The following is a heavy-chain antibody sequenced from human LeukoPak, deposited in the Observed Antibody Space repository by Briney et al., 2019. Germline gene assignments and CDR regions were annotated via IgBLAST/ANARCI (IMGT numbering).Heavy chain of an antibody. CDR3: ARLRGGYYYYYYMDV. CDR2: INHSGST. D-gene: IGHD3-16*01. Sequence: PSETLSLTCAVYGGSFSGYYWSWIRQPPGKGLEWIGEINHSGSTNYNPSLKSRVTISVDTSKNQFSLKLSSVTAADTAVYYCARLRGGYYYYYYMDVWGKGTTVTVSS. J-gene: IGHJ6*03. CDR1: GGSFSGYY. V-gene: IGHV4-34*01.